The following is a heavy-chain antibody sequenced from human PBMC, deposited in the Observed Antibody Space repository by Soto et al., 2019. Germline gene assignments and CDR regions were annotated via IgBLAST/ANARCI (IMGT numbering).Heavy chain of an antibody. D-gene: IGHD6-13*01. V-gene: IGHV4-59*08. CDR3: ARAAAFTSSWDS. CDR1: GGSISTYY. CDR2: VFYSGSA. J-gene: IGHJ1*01. Sequence: QVQLQESGPGLVKPSETLSLTCTVSGGSISTYYWNWIRQPPGQGLEWIAYVFYSGSANYNSSLKSRVTISVDTSKNQFSLKRSSVTAADTAVYYCARAAAFTSSWDSWGQGALVTVSS.